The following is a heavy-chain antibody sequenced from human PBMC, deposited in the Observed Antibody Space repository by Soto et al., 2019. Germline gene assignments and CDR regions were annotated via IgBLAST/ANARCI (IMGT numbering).Heavy chain of an antibody. CDR2: IIPIFGTA. CDR3: ALKSVWTNWFDP. V-gene: IGHV1-69*13. D-gene: IGHD2-21*01. Sequence: GASVKVSCKASGGTFSIYAISWVRQAPGQGLEWVGGIIPIFGTANYAQKFQGRVTITADESTSTAYMELSSLRSEDTAVYYCALKSVWTNWFDPWGQGTLVTVSS. J-gene: IGHJ5*02. CDR1: GGTFSIYA.